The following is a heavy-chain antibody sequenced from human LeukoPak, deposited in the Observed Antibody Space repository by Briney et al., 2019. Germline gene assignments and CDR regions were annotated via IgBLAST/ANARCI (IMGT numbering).Heavy chain of an antibody. CDR1: GGSISSGSYY. D-gene: IGHD5-24*01. CDR3: ARVMAGYYYYMDV. CDR2: IYTSGST. Sequence: TSETLSLTCTVSGGSISSGSYYWSWIRQPAGKGLEWIGRIYTSGSTNYNPSLKSRATISVDTSKNQFSLELSSVTAADTAVYYCARVMAGYYYYMDVWGKGTTVTVSS. J-gene: IGHJ6*03. V-gene: IGHV4-61*02.